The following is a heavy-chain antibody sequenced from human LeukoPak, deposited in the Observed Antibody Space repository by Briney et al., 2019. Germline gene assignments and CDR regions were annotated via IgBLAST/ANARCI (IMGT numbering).Heavy chain of an antibody. D-gene: IGHD4-23*01. CDR2: ISSDGNYI. CDR3: AGGFGGF. CDR1: GFTFSTYW. J-gene: IGHJ4*02. Sequence: GGSLRLSCATSGFTFSTYWMHWVRQAPGGGPVWVSRISSDGNYISYADSVRGRFTISRDNAKNTLYLQMSSLRVEDTAVYYCAGGFGGFWGQGTLVTVSS. V-gene: IGHV3-74*01.